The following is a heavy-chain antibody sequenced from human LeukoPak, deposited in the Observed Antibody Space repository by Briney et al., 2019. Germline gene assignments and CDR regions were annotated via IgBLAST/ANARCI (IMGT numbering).Heavy chain of an antibody. D-gene: IGHD1-14*01. J-gene: IGHJ4*02. Sequence: GGSLRLPCVASGFTFSNFWMNWVRQAPGKGLEWLANIKPDGSEKYYVDSVKGRFTISRDNAKNSLYLQMNSLRVEDTAMYYCTRERTYNSEDYWGQGTQVTVSS. CDR2: IKPDGSEK. CDR1: GFTFSNFW. V-gene: IGHV3-7*01. CDR3: TRERTYNSEDY.